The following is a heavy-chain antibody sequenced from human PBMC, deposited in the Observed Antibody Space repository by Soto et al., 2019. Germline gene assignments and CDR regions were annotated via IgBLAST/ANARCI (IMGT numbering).Heavy chain of an antibody. J-gene: IGHJ4*02. CDR3: AKGSRADCYSDSDY. Sequence: GGSLRLSCAASGFTFSSYAMSWVRQAPGKGLEWVSVIYSGGSTYYADSVKGRFTISRDNSKNTLYLQMNSLRAEDTALYYCAKGSRADCYSDSDYWGQGTLVTVSS. D-gene: IGHD2-21*02. CDR2: IYSGGST. V-gene: IGHV3-23*03. CDR1: GFTFSSYA.